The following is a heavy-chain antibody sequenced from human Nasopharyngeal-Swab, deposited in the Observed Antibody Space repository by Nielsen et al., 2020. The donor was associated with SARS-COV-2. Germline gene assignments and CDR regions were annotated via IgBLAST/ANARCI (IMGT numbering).Heavy chain of an antibody. CDR3: ARDRALHYDYVWGSYRSLGYGMDV. J-gene: IGHJ6*02. CDR2: IYYSGST. CDR1: GGSISSYY. Sequence: SETLSLTCTVSGGSISSYYWSWIRQPPGKGLEWIGYIYYSGSTNYNPSLKSRVTLSVDTSKNQFSLKLSSVTAADTAVYYCARDRALHYDYVWGSYRSLGYGMDVWGQGTTVTVSS. V-gene: IGHV4-59*01. D-gene: IGHD3-16*02.